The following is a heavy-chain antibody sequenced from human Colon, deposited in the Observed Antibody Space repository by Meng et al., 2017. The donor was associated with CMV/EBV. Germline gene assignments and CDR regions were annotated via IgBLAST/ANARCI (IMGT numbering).Heavy chain of an antibody. V-gene: IGHV4-59*11. Sequence: GSLRLSCTVSGDSLRDHYWSWIRQPPGKGLEWMGSIYYSGSATYSPSLKSRITISIDTSKNQFSLHLRSVTPADTAMYFCARGLGHASNNSHDSWGQGTLVTVSS. J-gene: IGHJ4*02. CDR2: IYYSGSA. CDR1: GDSLRDHY. D-gene: IGHD1-1*01. CDR3: ARGLGHASNNSHDS.